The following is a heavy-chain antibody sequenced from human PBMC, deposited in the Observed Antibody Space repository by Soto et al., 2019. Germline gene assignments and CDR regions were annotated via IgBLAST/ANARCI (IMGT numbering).Heavy chain of an antibody. V-gene: IGHV3-23*01. D-gene: IGHD3-10*01. Sequence: EVQLLGSGGGLVQPGGSLRLSCAASGLTFSTYAMSWVRQAPGKGLEWVSSISGNGANTYYTDSVKGRFIISRDNSKKTLFLPRNRLSAEDTALYYCAKDRPNYSGAGGGYYRAGGDYWGQGTLVTVSS. CDR1: GLTFSTYA. CDR3: AKDRPNYSGAGGGYYRAGGDY. J-gene: IGHJ4*02. CDR2: ISGNGANT.